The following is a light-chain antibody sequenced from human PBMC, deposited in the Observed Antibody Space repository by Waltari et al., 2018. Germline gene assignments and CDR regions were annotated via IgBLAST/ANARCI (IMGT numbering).Light chain of an antibody. Sequence: QSVLTQPPLASGTPGQRVTISCSGNSSNIGINTVTWYQQLPGTAPKLLIYANYHRPSGVPERFYASQSDTSASLAIGGLQSDDEADYFCATWDDSLNGRVFGGGTKLAVL. V-gene: IGLV1-44*01. J-gene: IGLJ3*02. CDR1: SSNIGINT. CDR2: ANY. CDR3: ATWDDSLNGRV.